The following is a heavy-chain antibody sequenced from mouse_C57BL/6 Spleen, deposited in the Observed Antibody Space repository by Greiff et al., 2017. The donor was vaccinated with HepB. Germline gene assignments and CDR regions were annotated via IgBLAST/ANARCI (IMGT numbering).Heavy chain of an antibody. CDR1: GYTFTSYW. D-gene: IGHD1-1*01. J-gene: IGHJ2*01. Sequence: VQLQQPGTELVKPGASVKLSCQASGYTFTSYWMHWVKQRPGQGLEWIGNINPSNGGTNYNEKFKSKATLPVDKSSSTAYMQLSSLTSEDSAVYYCARGDGSRDFDYWGQGTTLTVSS. CDR3: ARGDGSRDFDY. V-gene: IGHV1-53*01. CDR2: INPSNGGT.